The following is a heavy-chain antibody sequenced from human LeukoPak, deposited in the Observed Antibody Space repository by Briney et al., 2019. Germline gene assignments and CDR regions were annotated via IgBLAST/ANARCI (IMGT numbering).Heavy chain of an antibody. CDR3: ARDDPIVGATGFDP. CDR2: IYYSGST. J-gene: IGHJ5*02. V-gene: IGHV4-59*12. D-gene: IGHD1-26*01. CDR1: GGSISSYY. Sequence: SETLSLTCTVSGGSISSYYWSWIRQPPGKGLEWIGYIYYSGSTNYNPSLKSRVTISVDTSKNQFSLKLSSVTAADTAVYYCARDDPIVGATGFDPWGQGTLVTVSS.